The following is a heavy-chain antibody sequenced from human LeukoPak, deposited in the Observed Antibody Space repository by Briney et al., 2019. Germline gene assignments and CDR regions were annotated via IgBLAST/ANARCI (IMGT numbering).Heavy chain of an antibody. Sequence: PGRSLRLSCAASGFTFSSYGMHWVRQAPGKGLEWVAGISYDGSNKYYADSVKGRFTISRDNSKNTLYLQMNSLRAEDTAVYYCAKARGYSGYDYDWWGFDYWGQGTLVTVSS. D-gene: IGHD5-12*01. CDR2: ISYDGSNK. J-gene: IGHJ4*02. V-gene: IGHV3-30*18. CDR3: AKARGYSGYDYDWWGFDY. CDR1: GFTFSSYG.